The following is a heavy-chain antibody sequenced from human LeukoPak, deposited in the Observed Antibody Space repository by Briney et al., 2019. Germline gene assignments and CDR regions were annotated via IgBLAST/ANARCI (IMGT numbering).Heavy chain of an antibody. CDR2: IYYSGST. CDR1: GGSISSYY. J-gene: IGHJ4*02. Sequence: SETLSLTCTVSGGSISSYYWSWIRQPPGKGLAWIGYIYYSGSTNYNPSLTSRVTISVDTSKNQFSLKLSSVTAADTAVYYCARYYYGSGSYYRDWGQGTLVTVSS. D-gene: IGHD3-10*01. CDR3: ARYYYGSGSYYRD. V-gene: IGHV4-59*01.